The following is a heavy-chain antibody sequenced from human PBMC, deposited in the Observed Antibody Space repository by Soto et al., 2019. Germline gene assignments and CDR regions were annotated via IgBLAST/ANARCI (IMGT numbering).Heavy chain of an antibody. V-gene: IGHV1-46*01. CDR3: ARDTGYDHDAFDI. CDR1: GYSFITSYH. Sequence: QVQLVQSGAEVKKPGASVKVSCKASGYSFITSYHMHWVRQAPGQGLEWMGIINPTGSMTRYSQKFQGRLTMTRDTSTATDDMELSNLTSEDTAVYFCARDTGYDHDAFDIWGQGTRVTFSS. J-gene: IGHJ3*02. D-gene: IGHD5-12*01. CDR2: INPTGSMT.